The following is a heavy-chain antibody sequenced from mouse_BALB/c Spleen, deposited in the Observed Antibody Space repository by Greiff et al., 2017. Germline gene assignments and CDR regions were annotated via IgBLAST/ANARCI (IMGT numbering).Heavy chain of an antibody. Sequence: EVQLVETGGGLVQPKGSLKLSCAASGFTFNTNAMNWVRQAPGKGLEWVARIRSKSNNYATYYADSVKDRFTISRDDSQSMLYLQMNNLKTEDTAMYYCVRERFYYGSSDWYFDVWGAGTTVTVSA. J-gene: IGHJ1*01. CDR2: IRSKSNNYAT. CDR3: VRERFYYGSSDWYFDV. D-gene: IGHD1-1*01. V-gene: IGHV10S3*01. CDR1: GFTFNTNA.